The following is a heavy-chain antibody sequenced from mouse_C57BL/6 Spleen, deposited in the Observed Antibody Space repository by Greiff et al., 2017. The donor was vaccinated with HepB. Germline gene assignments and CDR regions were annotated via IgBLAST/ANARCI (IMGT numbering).Heavy chain of an antibody. J-gene: IGHJ1*03. CDR3: ARGATVVARYFDV. CDR1: GYAFTNYL. V-gene: IGHV1-54*01. D-gene: IGHD1-1*01. Sequence: VQLQQSGAELVRPGTSVKVSCKASGYAFTNYLLEWVKQRPGQGLEWIGVINPGSGGTNYNEKFKGKATLTADKSSSTAYMQLSSLTSEDSAVYFCARGATVVARYFDVWGTGTTVTVSS. CDR2: INPGSGGT.